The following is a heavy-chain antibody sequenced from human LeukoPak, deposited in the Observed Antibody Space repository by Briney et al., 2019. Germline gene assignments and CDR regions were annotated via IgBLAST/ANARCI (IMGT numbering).Heavy chain of an antibody. V-gene: IGHV3-74*01. CDR1: GFTFSSYW. Sequence: PGGSLRLSCAAPGFTFSSYWMHWVRQAPGKGLVWVSRINSDGSSTSYADSVKGRFTISRDNAKNTLYLQMNSLRAEDTAVYYCARGDSITIFGVVIPNYYYYYGMDVWGQGTTVTVSS. J-gene: IGHJ6*02. D-gene: IGHD3-3*01. CDR2: INSDGSST. CDR3: ARGDSITIFGVVIPNYYYYYGMDV.